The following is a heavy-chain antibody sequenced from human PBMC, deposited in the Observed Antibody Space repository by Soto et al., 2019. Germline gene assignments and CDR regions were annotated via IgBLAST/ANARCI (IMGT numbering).Heavy chain of an antibody. J-gene: IGHJ4*02. CDR3: ARGGTRSADLPTY. Sequence: VRLQESGPGLVEPSETLSLTCSVSGDSINNYYWSWIRQPAGKGLEWIGRIYSSGSANYNPSLKNRGTMSVDTSKNQVFLSVTSVTAADTAVYFCARGGTRSADLPTYWGQGIQVIVSS. V-gene: IGHV4-4*07. D-gene: IGHD1-1*01. CDR2: IYSSGSA. CDR1: GDSINNYY.